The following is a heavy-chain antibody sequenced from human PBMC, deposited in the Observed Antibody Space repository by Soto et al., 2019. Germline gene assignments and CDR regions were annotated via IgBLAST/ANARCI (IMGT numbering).Heavy chain of an antibody. D-gene: IGHD3-22*01. V-gene: IGHV3-30*18. J-gene: IGHJ5*02. CDR2: ISYDGGNK. CDR3: AKSYDSTGYYHAWFDP. Sequence: GGSLRLSCAASGFTFGSHAMHWARQAPGKGLEWVAVISYDGGNKYYTDSVRGRFPISRDNSKNTLYLQMNILRAEDTAVYYCAKSYDSTGYYHAWFDPWGQGTLVTVSS. CDR1: GFTFGSHA.